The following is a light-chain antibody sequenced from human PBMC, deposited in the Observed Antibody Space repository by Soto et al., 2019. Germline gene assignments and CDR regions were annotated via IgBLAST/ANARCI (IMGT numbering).Light chain of an antibody. CDR1: QSVSNSY. CDR3: QQFGGSSYT. Sequence: EIVVTQSPGALSLSPGERATLSCRASQSVSNSYLAWYQQKPGQAPRLLIYAASSRATGIPDRFSGSGSGTDFTLTISRLEPEDFAVYYCQQFGGSSYTFGQGTKLEIK. J-gene: IGKJ2*01. CDR2: AAS. V-gene: IGKV3-20*01.